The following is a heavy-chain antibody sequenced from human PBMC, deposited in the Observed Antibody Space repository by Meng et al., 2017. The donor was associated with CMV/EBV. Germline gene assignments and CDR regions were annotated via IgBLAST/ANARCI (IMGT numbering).Heavy chain of an antibody. CDR3: AKDRGYYDSSGYNPMGDYYGMDV. Sequence: GGSLRLSCAASGFTFSSYEMNWVRQAPGKGLEWISYISSSGDVEFYADSVKGRFTISRDNSKNTLYLQMNSLRAEDTAVYYCAKDRGYYDSSGYNPMGDYYGMDVWGQGTTVTVSS. J-gene: IGHJ6*02. CDR1: GFTFSSYE. CDR2: ISSSGDVE. V-gene: IGHV3-48*03. D-gene: IGHD3-22*01.